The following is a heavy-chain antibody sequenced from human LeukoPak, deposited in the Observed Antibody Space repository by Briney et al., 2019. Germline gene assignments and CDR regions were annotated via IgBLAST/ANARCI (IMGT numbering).Heavy chain of an antibody. Sequence: PSETLSLTCAVYGVSFSGYYWSWIRQPPGKGLEWIGEINHSGSTNYNPSLKSRVTISVDTSKNQFSLKLSSVTAADTAVYYCARRGCSSTSCYADFDYWGQGTLVTVSS. V-gene: IGHV4-34*01. CDR3: ARRGCSSTSCYADFDY. CDR1: GVSFSGYY. CDR2: INHSGST. D-gene: IGHD2-2*01. J-gene: IGHJ4*02.